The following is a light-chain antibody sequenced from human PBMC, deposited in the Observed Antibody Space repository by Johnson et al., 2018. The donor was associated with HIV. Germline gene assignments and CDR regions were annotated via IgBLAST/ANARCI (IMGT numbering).Light chain of an antibody. V-gene: IGLV3-10*01. J-gene: IGLJ1*01. CDR1: ALPKKY. CDR3: YSTDSRGNHKGV. Sequence: VLTQPPSVSVSPGHTARITCSGDALPKKYAYWYQQKSGQAPVLVIYEDSKRPSGIPERFSGSSSGTMATLTIRGAQVEDEAAYYCYSTDSRGNHKGVFGTGTKVTVL. CDR2: EDS.